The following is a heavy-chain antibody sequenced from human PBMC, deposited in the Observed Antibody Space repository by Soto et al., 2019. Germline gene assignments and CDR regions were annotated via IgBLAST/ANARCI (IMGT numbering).Heavy chain of an antibody. J-gene: IGHJ4*02. D-gene: IGHD2-15*01. V-gene: IGHV3-33*01. CDR2: IWYDGSNK. CDR1: GFTFSSYG. CDR3: ARDPRSGGRCYFPFDY. Sequence: QVQLVESGGGVVQPGRSLRLSCAASGFTFSSYGMHWVRQAPGKGLEWVAVIWYDGSNKYYGDSVKGRFTISRDNSKNTLYLQMNSLRAEDTAVYYCARDPRSGGRCYFPFDYWGQGTLVTVSS.